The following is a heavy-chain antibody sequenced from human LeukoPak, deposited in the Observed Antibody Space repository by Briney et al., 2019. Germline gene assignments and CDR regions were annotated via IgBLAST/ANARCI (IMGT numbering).Heavy chain of an antibody. CDR1: GFTFSSYS. V-gene: IGHV3-23*01. D-gene: IGHD4-17*01. Sequence: AGGSLRLSCAASGFTFSSYSMNWVRQAPGKGLEWVSVISGSGGSTYYADSVKGRFTISRVNSKNTLYLQMNSLRAEDTAVYYCAKENYGDSTGGRFQHWGQGTLVTVSS. CDR2: ISGSGGST. J-gene: IGHJ1*01. CDR3: AKENYGDSTGGRFQH.